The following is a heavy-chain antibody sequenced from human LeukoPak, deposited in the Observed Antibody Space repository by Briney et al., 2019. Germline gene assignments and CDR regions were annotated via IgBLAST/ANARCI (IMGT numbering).Heavy chain of an antibody. D-gene: IGHD3-3*01. CDR3: ARDGGGYDTPNFDY. Sequence: PSETLSLTCTVSGGSISSSSYYWGWIRQPPGKGLEWIGSIYYSGSTYYNPSLKSRVTISVDTSKNQFSLKLSSVTAADTAVYYCARDGGGYDTPNFDYWGQGTLVTVSS. CDR1: GGSISSSSYY. V-gene: IGHV4-39*07. J-gene: IGHJ4*02. CDR2: IYYSGST.